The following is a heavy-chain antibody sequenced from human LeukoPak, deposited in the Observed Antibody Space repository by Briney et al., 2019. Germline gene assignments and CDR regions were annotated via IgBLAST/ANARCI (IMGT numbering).Heavy chain of an antibody. D-gene: IGHD3-3*02. CDR2: INSDGSST. Sequence: GGSLRLSCAASGFTFSSHWMHWVRQVPGKGLVWVSRINSDGSSTSYGDSVKGRFTISRDNAENSLYLQMNSLGVEDTAVYYCARAVISIFDNWGQGTLVTVSS. J-gene: IGHJ4*02. V-gene: IGHV3-74*01. CDR3: ARAVISIFDN. CDR1: GFTFSSHW.